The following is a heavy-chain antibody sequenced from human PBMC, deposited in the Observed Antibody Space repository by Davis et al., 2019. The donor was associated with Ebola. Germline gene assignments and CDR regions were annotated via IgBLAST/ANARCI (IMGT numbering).Heavy chain of an antibody. CDR3: ARVAPTVTTFDY. Sequence: MPSETLSLTCTVSGVSITSYYWSWVRQPPGKGLEWIGYSHYTGSTNYNPSLKSRVTISTDTSRSQFSLTLSSVTAADTAVYYCARVAPTVTTFDYWGQGTLVTVSS. D-gene: IGHD4-17*01. V-gene: IGHV4-59*01. CDR1: GVSITSYY. CDR2: SHYTGST. J-gene: IGHJ4*02.